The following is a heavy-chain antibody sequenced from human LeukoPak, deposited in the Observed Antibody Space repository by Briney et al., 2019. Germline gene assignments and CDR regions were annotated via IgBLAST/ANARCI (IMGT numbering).Heavy chain of an antibody. V-gene: IGHV5-51*01. CDR3: AISRGVGAVYYFDY. D-gene: IGHD1-26*01. Sequence: GESLKISCKGSGSTFTTYWIGWVRQMPGKGLEWMGIIYPGDSDTGYSPSFQGQVTISADKSISTAYLQWSSLKASDTAMYYCAISRGVGAVYYFDYWGQGTLVTVSS. CDR1: GSTFTTYW. CDR2: IYPGDSDT. J-gene: IGHJ4*02.